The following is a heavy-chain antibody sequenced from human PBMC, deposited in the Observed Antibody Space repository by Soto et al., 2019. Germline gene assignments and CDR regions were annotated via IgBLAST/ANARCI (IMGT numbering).Heavy chain of an antibody. CDR2: IYYSGST. J-gene: IGHJ6*03. V-gene: IGHV4-59*01. D-gene: IGHD6-13*01. Sequence: SETLSLTCTVSGGSISGYYWSWIRQPPGKGLEWIGDIYYSGSTNYNPSLKSRVTISVDTSKNQFSLKLSSATAADTAVYYCARDRGSSSWYGYHYYMHVCGKGTTVTVSS. CDR3: ARDRGSSSWYGYHYYMHV. CDR1: GGSISGYY.